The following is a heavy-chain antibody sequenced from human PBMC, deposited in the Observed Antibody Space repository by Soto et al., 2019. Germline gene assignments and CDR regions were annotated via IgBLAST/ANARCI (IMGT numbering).Heavy chain of an antibody. D-gene: IGHD2-8*01. CDR3: ARQGGRMVSIDY. J-gene: IGHJ4*02. CDR2: INPTDADT. V-gene: IGHV5-51*01. Sequence: PGESLKISCKASGYGFTTYWTGWVRQMPGKGLEWMAIINPTDADTRYSPSFQGQVTISVDTSITTAYLQWSSLKASDTAMYYCARQGGRMVSIDYWGQGTQVTVSS. CDR1: GYGFTTYW.